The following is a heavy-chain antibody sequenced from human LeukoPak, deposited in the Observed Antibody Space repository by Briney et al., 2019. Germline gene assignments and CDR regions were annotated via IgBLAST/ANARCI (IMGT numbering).Heavy chain of an antibody. V-gene: IGHV3-23*01. CDR1: GFTFSSYA. J-gene: IGHJ4*02. Sequence: GGSLRLSCAASGFTFSSYAMSWVRQAPGKGLEWVSAISGSGGSTYYADSVKGRFTISRDNSKNTLYLQTNSLRAEDTAVYYCAKDHGDYLRSSDYWGQGTLVTVSS. CDR3: AKDHGDYLRSSDY. CDR2: ISGSGGST. D-gene: IGHD4-17*01.